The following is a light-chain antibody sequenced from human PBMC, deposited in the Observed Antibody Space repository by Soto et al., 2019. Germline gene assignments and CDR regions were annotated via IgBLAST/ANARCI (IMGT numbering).Light chain of an antibody. CDR3: ERYYDYLYV. V-gene: IGKV1-5*03. Sequence: DIQMTQSPSTLSASVGDRVTITCRASQSITTWLAWYQQKPGKAPKLMIYKAINLQSGVPSRFSGSGSGTGFTLTISSLQPDAFGPCYCERYYDYLYVFGRGTKLDMK. CDR2: KAI. J-gene: IGKJ2*01. CDR1: QSITTW.